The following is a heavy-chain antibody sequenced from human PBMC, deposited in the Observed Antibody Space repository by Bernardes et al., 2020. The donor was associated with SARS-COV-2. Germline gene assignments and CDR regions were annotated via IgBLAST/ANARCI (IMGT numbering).Heavy chain of an antibody. V-gene: IGHV3-23*01. J-gene: IGHJ5*02. D-gene: IGHD4-17*01. CDR3: AREDYELDL. CDR1: GFTFSGYA. CDR2: ISGSGSAT. Sequence: GGSLRLSCAASGFTFSGYAMTWVRQAPGKGLEWVSAISGSGSATYYTDSMKGRFTISRDNSKNTLFLQMNSLRAEDTALYFCAREDYELDLWGQGTLVTVSS.